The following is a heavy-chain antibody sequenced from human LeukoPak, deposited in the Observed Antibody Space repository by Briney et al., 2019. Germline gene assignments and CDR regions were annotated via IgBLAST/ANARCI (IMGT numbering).Heavy chain of an antibody. Sequence: PGGSLRLSCAASGFTFSRYWMSWVRKVPGKGLEWVANIKEDGSEKYYVDSVKGRFTTSRDNAKNSLYLQMNSLRADDTAVYYCARGGGRHEFNSDYWGQGTLVTVSS. V-gene: IGHV3-7*01. D-gene: IGHD2-15*01. CDR3: ARGGGRHEFNSDY. CDR1: GFTFSRYW. J-gene: IGHJ4*02. CDR2: IKEDGSEK.